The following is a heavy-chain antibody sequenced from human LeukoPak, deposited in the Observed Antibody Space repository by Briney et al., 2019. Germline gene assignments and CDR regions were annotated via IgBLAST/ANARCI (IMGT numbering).Heavy chain of an antibody. CDR3: ARSCGGDCYPDY. V-gene: IGHV3-21*01. CDR1: GFTFSSYS. J-gene: IGHJ4*02. Sequence: PGGSLRLSCAASGFTFSSYSMNWVRQAPGKGLEWVSSISSSSSYIYYADSVKDRFTISRDNAKNSLYLQMNSLRAEDTAVYYCARSCGGDCYPDYWGQGTLVTVSS. D-gene: IGHD2-21*02. CDR2: ISSSSSYI.